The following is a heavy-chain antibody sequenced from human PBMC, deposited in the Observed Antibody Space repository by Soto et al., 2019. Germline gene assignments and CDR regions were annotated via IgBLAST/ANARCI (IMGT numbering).Heavy chain of an antibody. CDR3: ARGPSMIVVDKDYYYYGMDV. J-gene: IGHJ6*02. V-gene: IGHV4-4*02. Sequence: QVQLQESGPGLVKPSGNLSLTCAVSGGSISSSNWWSWVRQPPGKGLEWIGEIYHSGSTNYNPTLKSGVNISVDTSKTQFSLKLSSVTAADTAVYYCARGPSMIVVDKDYYYYGMDVWGQGTTVTVSS. CDR1: GGSISSSNW. CDR2: IYHSGST. D-gene: IGHD3-22*01.